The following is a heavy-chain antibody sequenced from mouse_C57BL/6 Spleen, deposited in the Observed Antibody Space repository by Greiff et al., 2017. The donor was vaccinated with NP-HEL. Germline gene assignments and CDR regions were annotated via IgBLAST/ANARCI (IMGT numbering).Heavy chain of an antibody. CDR1: GYAFSSYW. V-gene: IGHV1-80*01. CDR2: IYPGDGDT. D-gene: IGHD2-1*01. Sequence: QVQLQQSGAELVKPGASVKISCKASGYAFSSYWMNWVKQRPGKGLEWIGQIYPGDGDTNSNGKFKGKATRTADKSSSTAYMQLSSLTSEDSAVYFCARGKGNPWYFDVWGTGTTVTVSS. CDR3: ARGKGNPWYFDV. J-gene: IGHJ1*03.